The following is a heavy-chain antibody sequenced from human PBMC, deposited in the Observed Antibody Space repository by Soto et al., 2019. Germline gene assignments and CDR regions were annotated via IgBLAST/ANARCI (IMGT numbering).Heavy chain of an antibody. D-gene: IGHD2-2*01. CDR2: IIPIFGTA. CDR3: ARELLDCSSTSCYGRFDP. V-gene: IGHV1-69*13. CDR1: GGTFSSYA. J-gene: IGHJ5*02. Sequence: ASVKVSCKASGGTFSSYAISWVRQAPGQGLEWMGEIIPIFGTANYAQKFQGRVTITADESTSTAYMELSSLRSEDTAVYYCARELLDCSSTSCYGRFDPWGQGTLVTVSS.